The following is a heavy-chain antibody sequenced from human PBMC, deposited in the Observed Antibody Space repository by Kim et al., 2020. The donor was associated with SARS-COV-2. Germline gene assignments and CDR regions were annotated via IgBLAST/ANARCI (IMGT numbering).Heavy chain of an antibody. Sequence: GGSLRLSCAASGFTFSNYGMHWVRQAPGKGLDWVAVIWSNGNTKNYADSVKGRFTISRDNSKNTLFLEMNSLRAEDTAVYYCATDIGAAPFDYWGQGTLGTVSS. J-gene: IGHJ4*02. CDR3: ATDIGAAPFDY. D-gene: IGHD3-10*01. CDR2: IWSNGNTK. CDR1: GFTFSNYG. V-gene: IGHV3-33*01.